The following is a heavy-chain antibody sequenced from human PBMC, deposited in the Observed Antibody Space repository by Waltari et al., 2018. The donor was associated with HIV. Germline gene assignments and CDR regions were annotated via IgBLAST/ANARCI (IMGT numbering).Heavy chain of an antibody. CDR3: ARCGGDGRYGMDV. D-gene: IGHD2-21*02. Sequence: ELQVVESGGGLVQPGGSLRLSCAASGFTFRSHSMNWVRQAPGKGRGWFSYISGTNSTIYYGDSMKGRFTISRDNAKNSLYLQMNSLRVEDTAVYYCARCGGDGRYGMDVWGQGTTVTVSS. J-gene: IGHJ6*02. CDR1: GFTFRSHS. V-gene: IGHV3-48*04. CDR2: ISGTNSTI.